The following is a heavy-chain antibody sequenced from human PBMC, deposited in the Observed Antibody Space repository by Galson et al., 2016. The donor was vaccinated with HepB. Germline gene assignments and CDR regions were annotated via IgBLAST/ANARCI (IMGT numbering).Heavy chain of an antibody. CDR1: GFSFSSYW. CDR3: ARDRGGSYYLGYFDY. Sequence: SLRLSCAASGFSFSSYWMHWVRQAPGKGLVWVSRINSDGSSTTYADSVKGRFTISRDNAKNTLYLQMNSLRAEDTAVYYCARDRGGSYYLGYFDYWGQGTLVTVSS. J-gene: IGHJ4*02. V-gene: IGHV3-74*01. D-gene: IGHD1-26*01. CDR2: INSDGSST.